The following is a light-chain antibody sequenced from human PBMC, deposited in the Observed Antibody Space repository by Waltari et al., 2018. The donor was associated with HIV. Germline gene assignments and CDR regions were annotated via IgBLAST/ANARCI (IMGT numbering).Light chain of an antibody. V-gene: IGLV1-44*01. CDR1: SSNIGSNP. Sequence: QSVLTQPPSASGTPGQRVTISCSGSSSNIGSNPINWYRQLPGTAPKLLIYSNNQWPSGVPDRLSGSKSGTSASLAISGLQSEDEADYYCAAWDDSLHGYVFGTGTKVTVV. J-gene: IGLJ1*01. CDR3: AAWDDSLHGYV. CDR2: SNN.